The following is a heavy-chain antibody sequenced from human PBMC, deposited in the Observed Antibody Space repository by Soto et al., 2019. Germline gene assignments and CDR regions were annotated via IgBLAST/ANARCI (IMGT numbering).Heavy chain of an antibody. J-gene: IGHJ6*02. CDR2: LYWDDDK. CDR3: VQSRCGGDCLEIYSSRAYYGLDV. CDR1: GLSLRTTGVG. Sequence: QITLKESGPTLVKPTQTLTLTCTVSGLSLRTTGVGVGWVRQPPGKALEWLALLYWDDDKRYSPSLKSRLTITKDISEKQVVLTMTNMDTVDTATYYCVQSRCGGDCLEIYSSRAYYGLDVWGQGTTVTVSS. D-gene: IGHD2-21*02. V-gene: IGHV2-5*02.